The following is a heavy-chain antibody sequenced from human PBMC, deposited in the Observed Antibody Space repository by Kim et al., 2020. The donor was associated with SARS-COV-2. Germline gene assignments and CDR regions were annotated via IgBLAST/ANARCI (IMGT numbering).Heavy chain of an antibody. Sequence: GRFNISRDKSKNTLYLQMNSLRDEDTAVYYCAREDLWFSDNALDYYYGMDVWGQGTTVTVSS. V-gene: IGHV3-30*07. D-gene: IGHD3-10*01. J-gene: IGHJ6*02. CDR3: AREDLWFSDNALDYYYGMDV.